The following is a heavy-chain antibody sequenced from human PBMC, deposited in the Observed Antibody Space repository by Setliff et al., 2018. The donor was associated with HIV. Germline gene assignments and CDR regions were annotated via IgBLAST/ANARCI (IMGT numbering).Heavy chain of an antibody. D-gene: IGHD1-26*01. CDR3: ARDSGTTMGASGPGY. CDR1: GFTFSTDW. J-gene: IGHJ4*02. V-gene: IGHV3-7*01. Sequence: GGSLRLSCAASGFTFSTDWMSWVRQAPGKGLEWLANINRDGSEKYYVDSVKGRFTISRDNAKNSLYLQMNSLTADDTAVYYCARDSGTTMGASGPGYWGQGTLVTVSS. CDR2: INRDGSEK.